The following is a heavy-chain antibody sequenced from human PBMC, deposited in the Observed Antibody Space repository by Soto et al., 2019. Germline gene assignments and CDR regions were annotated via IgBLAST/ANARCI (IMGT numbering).Heavy chain of an antibody. D-gene: IGHD3-16*01. V-gene: IGHV4-4*07. J-gene: IGHJ4*02. CDR3: AADTGGGARAFEY. CDR1: GVSISRFY. Sequence: QVQLQESGPGLVKASETLSLSCNVSGVSISRFYWNWIRQPAGGGLEWIGRVFIHGTTTYNPSLKSRITMSLDTSKNQFSVNLGSVTAADTAVYYCAADTGGGARAFEYWGQGILATVSS. CDR2: VFIHGTT.